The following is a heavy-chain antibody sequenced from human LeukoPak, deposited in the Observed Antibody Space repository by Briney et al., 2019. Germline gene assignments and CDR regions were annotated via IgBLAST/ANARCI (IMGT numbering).Heavy chain of an antibody. V-gene: IGHV4-34*01. J-gene: IGHJ4*02. D-gene: IGHD3-16*02. Sequence: KPSETLSLTCAVYGGSFSGYYWSWIRQPPGKGLEWIGEINHSGSTNYNPSLKSRVTISVDTSKNQFSLELSSVTAADTAVYYCARPGSYRYIAYWGQGTLVTVSS. CDR1: GGSFSGYY. CDR2: INHSGST. CDR3: ARPGSYRYIAY.